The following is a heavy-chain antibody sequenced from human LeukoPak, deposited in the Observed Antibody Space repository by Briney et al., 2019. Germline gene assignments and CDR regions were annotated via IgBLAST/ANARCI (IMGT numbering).Heavy chain of an antibody. V-gene: IGHV3-33*01. CDR3: ARDKSTSCYYFDY. J-gene: IGHJ4*02. D-gene: IGHD2-2*01. CDR1: GFTFSSHG. Sequence: GGSLRLSCAASGFTFSSHGMHWVRQAPGKGLEWVAVIWYDGSYKYYADSLKGRFTISRDNSNSTLYLQMNSLSAEDTAVYYCARDKSTSCYYFDYWGQGTLVTVSS. CDR2: IWYDGSYK.